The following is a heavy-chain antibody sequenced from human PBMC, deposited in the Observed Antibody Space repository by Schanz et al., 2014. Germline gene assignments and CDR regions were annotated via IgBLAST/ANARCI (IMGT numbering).Heavy chain of an antibody. CDR2: IKQHGNEK. J-gene: IGHJ4*02. CDR3: ARDNYYGSGSCAY. Sequence: PGGSLRLSCAASGFTFRDYYMSWVRQAPGKGLEWVANIKQHGNEKYYVDAVKGRFTISRDNAKNSMYLHMKSLRGEDTAVYYCARDNYYGSGSCAYWGQGTLVTVSS. CDR1: GFTFRDYY. D-gene: IGHD3-10*01. V-gene: IGHV3-7*04.